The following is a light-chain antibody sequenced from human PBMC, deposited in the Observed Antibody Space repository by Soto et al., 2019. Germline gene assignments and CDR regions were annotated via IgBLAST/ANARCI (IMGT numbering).Light chain of an antibody. CDR3: QQYNNWPLT. CDR1: QSVSSN. Sequence: EIVMTQSPATLSVSPGERATLSCRASQSVSSNLAWYKQKPGQAPRLLIYGASTRATGIPARFSGSGSGTEFTLTISSLQSEDFAVYYCQQYNNWPLTFGQGTKV. CDR2: GAS. J-gene: IGKJ1*01. V-gene: IGKV3-15*01.